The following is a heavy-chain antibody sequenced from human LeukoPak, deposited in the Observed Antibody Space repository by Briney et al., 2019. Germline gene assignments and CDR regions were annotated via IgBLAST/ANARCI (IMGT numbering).Heavy chain of an antibody. V-gene: IGHV1-2*06. Sequence: GASVKVSCKASGYTFTGYYIHWVRQAPGQGLEWMGRFNPNSGGTNYAQKFQDRVTMTRDTSISTANMELSRLRSDDTAVYYCARGTSSGNSNWFDPWGQGTLVTVSS. D-gene: IGHD4-23*01. CDR2: FNPNSGGT. CDR3: ARGTSSGNSNWFDP. CDR1: GYTFTGYY. J-gene: IGHJ5*02.